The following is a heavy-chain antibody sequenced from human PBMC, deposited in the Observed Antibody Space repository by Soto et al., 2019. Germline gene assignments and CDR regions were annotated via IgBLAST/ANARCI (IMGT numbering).Heavy chain of an antibody. CDR3: AKDTSQWNYYYYMDV. CDR2: IRWNSGSI. V-gene: IGHV3-9*01. D-gene: IGHD6-19*01. CDR1: GFTFDDYA. Sequence: EVQLVESGGGLVQPGRSLRLSCAASGFTFDDYAMHWVRQAPGKGLEWVSGIRWNSGSIGYADSVKGRFTISRDNAKNSLYLQMNSLRADDTALYYCAKDTSQWNYYYYMDVWGKGTTVTVSS. J-gene: IGHJ6*03.